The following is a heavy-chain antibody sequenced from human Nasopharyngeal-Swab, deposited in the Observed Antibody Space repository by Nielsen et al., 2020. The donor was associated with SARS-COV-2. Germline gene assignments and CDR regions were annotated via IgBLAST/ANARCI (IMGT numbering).Heavy chain of an antibody. Sequence: SETLSLTCTVSGGSISSVSYYWSWIRQPAGKGLEWIGRIYTSGSTNYNPSLKSRVTISVDTSKNQFSLKLSSVTAADTTVYYCARESGPGGWFDPWGQGTLVTVSS. V-gene: IGHV4-61*02. J-gene: IGHJ5*02. CDR2: IYTSGST. CDR1: GGSISSVSYY. CDR3: ARESGPGGWFDP.